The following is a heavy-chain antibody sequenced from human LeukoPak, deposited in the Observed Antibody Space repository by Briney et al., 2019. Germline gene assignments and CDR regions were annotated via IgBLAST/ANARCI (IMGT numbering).Heavy chain of an antibody. CDR2: ISAYNGNT. J-gene: IGHJ4*02. V-gene: IGHV1-18*01. CDR1: GYTFTSYA. D-gene: IGHD3-16*01. CDR3: ARRNYDHIWGNYGSLYYFDY. Sequence: ASVKVSCKTSGYTFTSYAISWVRQAPGQGLEWMGWISAYNGNTDYAQKFQGRVTMTTDTSTSTAYMELRSLRSDDTAVYYCARRNYDHIWGNYGSLYYFDYWGQGTLVTVSS.